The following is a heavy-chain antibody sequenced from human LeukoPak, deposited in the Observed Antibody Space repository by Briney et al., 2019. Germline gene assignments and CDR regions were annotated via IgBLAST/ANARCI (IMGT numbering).Heavy chain of an antibody. J-gene: IGHJ4*02. CDR1: GYTFTSYA. CDR3: ARPYDSSGYYAFVY. Sequence: ASVKVSCKASGYTFTSYAMHWVRQAPGQRLEWMGWINAGNGSTKYSQKFQGRVTITRDTSASTAYMELSSLRSEDTAVYYCARPYDSSGYYAFVYWGQGTLVTVSS. CDR2: INAGNGST. D-gene: IGHD3-22*01. V-gene: IGHV1-3*01.